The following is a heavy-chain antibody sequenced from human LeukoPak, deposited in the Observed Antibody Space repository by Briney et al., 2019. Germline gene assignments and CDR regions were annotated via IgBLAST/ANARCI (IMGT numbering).Heavy chain of an antibody. Sequence: SETLSLTCTVSGDSISSYYWSWIRQPPGKGLEWIGYIYYSGSTNYNPSLKSRVTISVDTSKNQFSLKLSSVTAADTAVYYCARGAVAGTYYFDYWGQGTLVTVSS. CDR3: ARGAVAGTYYFDY. CDR2: IYYSGST. V-gene: IGHV4-59*08. D-gene: IGHD6-19*01. J-gene: IGHJ4*02. CDR1: GDSISSYY.